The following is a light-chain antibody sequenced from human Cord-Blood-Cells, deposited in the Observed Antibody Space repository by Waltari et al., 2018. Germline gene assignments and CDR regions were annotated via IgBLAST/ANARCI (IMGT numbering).Light chain of an antibody. CDR1: SSDVGGYNY. CDR3: STYTSSSTLV. J-gene: IGLJ2*01. CDR2: DVS. V-gene: IGLV2-14*01. Sequence: QSALTQPASVSGSPGQSITISCTGTSSDVGGYNYFSWYQQHPGKAPKLMIYDVSNRPSGVSNRFSGSKSGNTASRTISGLQAEDEADYYCSTYTSSSTLVFGGGTKLTVL.